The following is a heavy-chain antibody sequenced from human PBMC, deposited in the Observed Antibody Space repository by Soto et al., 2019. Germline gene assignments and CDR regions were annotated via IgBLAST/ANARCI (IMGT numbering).Heavy chain of an antibody. CDR2: IYYTGST. J-gene: IGHJ5*02. Sequence: PSETLSLTCTVSVASVRRASYYCSWIRQPPWKGLEWIGYIYYTGSTNYNPSLRSRVTISADTSKNQFSLKMTSLTAADTAVYFCARAFCGGDCYATGWFDPLGQGTLVTVSS. CDR1: VASVRRASYY. V-gene: IGHV4-61*01. CDR3: ARAFCGGDCYATGWFDP. D-gene: IGHD2-21*02.